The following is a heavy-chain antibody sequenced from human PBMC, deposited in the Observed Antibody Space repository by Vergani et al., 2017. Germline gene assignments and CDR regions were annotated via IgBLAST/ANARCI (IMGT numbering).Heavy chain of an antibody. Sequence: VQLVQSGAEVKKPGAPVQVSCKASGYTFTSYDINWVRQATGQGLEWMGWMNPNSGNTGYAQKFQGRVTMTMNTSISTAYMELSSLRSEDTAVYYCARAYDYGTGLYDYYYYMDVWGEGTMVTVSS. J-gene: IGHJ6*03. V-gene: IGHV1-8*01. CDR2: MNPNSGNT. D-gene: IGHD4-17*01. CDR1: GYTFTSYD. CDR3: ARAYDYGTGLYDYYYYMDV.